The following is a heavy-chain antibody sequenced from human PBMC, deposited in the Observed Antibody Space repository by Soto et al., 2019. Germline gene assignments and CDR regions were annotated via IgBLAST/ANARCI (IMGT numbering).Heavy chain of an antibody. CDR3: GKERRGSGWSVCNF. D-gene: IGHD6-19*01. Sequence: GGSLRLSCTASGFPFSHYAMNWVRQGPGTRLEWVADISGSGDSARYADSVRGRFTISRDNSRDTLYLQMNSLRVDDTAVYYCGKERRGSGWSVCNFWGQGAMVTVYS. CDR2: ISGSGDSA. CDR1: GFPFSHYA. V-gene: IGHV3-23*01. J-gene: IGHJ4*02.